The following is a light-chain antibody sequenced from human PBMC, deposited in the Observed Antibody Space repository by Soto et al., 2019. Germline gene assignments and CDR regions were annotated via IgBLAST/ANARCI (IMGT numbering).Light chain of an antibody. CDR3: CSYAGSYTVI. CDR2: DVS. CDR1: SSDVGAYKD. Sequence: QSALTQPRSVSGSPGQSVTISCTGTSSDVGAYKDVSWYQQHPGKAPKLMIYDVSKRPSGVPDRFSGSKSGNTASLTISGLQAEDEAYYYCCSYAGSYTVIFGGGTKLTVL. V-gene: IGLV2-11*01. J-gene: IGLJ2*01.